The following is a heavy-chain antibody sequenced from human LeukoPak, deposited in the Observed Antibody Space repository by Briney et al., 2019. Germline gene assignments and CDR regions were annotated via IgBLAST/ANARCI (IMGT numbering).Heavy chain of an antibody. CDR1: GFTFSGYA. D-gene: IGHD3-10*01. CDR2: ISGSGGST. CDR3: AKDLWGYYGSGSLFKY. V-gene: IGHV3-23*01. Sequence: PGGSLRLSCAASGFTFSGYAMSWVRQAPGKGLEWVSAISGSGGSTYYADSVKGRFTISRDNSKNTLYLQMNSLRAEDTAVYYCAKDLWGYYGSGSLFKYWGQGTLVTVSS. J-gene: IGHJ4*02.